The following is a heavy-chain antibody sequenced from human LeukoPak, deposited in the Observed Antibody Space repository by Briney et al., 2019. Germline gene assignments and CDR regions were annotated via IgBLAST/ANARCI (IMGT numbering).Heavy chain of an antibody. J-gene: IGHJ4*02. CDR3: ARGDRVRGGGTPDY. V-gene: IGHV1-2*02. D-gene: IGHD3-10*01. CDR1: GYTFTDYY. CDR2: INPNNGGT. Sequence: ASVKVSCKASGYTFTDYYIHWVRQAPGQGLEWMGWINPNNGGTYYAQNFQGRVAMTRDTSITTAYMELSSLTSDDTAVYYCARGDRVRGGGTPDYWGQGTLVTVSS.